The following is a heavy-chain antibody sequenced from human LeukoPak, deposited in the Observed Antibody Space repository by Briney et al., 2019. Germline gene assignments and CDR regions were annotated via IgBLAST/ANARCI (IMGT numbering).Heavy chain of an antibody. V-gene: IGHV4-4*02. J-gene: IGHJ2*01. D-gene: IGHD3-10*01. CDR1: GGSISSSNW. CDR2: IYHSGST. CDR3: ARDGKYYYGSGKGRYFDL. Sequence: SGTLSLTCAVSGGSISSSNWWSWVRQPPGKGLEWIGEIYHSGSTYYNPSLKSRVTISVDRSKNQFSLKLSSVTAADTAVYYCARDGKYYYGSGKGRYFDLWGRGTLVTVSS.